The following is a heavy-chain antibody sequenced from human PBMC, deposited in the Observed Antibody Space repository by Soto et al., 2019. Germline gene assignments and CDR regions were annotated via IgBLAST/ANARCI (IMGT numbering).Heavy chain of an antibody. CDR1: GFTFIIYE. CDR3: ASALEDGYNYFEY. J-gene: IGHJ4*02. V-gene: IGHV3-48*03. CDR2: VSSTGSAI. Sequence: GGSLRLSCAASGFTFIIYEMNWVRQAPGKGLEWISSVSSTGSAIHYADSVKGRYTIFRDNAKKSLYLQMNSLRVEDTAVYYCASALEDGYNYFEYWGQGALVTAPQ. D-gene: IGHD5-12*01.